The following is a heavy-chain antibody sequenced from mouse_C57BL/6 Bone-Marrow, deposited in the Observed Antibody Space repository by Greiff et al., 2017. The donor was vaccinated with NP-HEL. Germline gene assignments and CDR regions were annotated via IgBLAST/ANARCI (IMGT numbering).Heavy chain of an antibody. CDR3: TRGEGYYGSSFFFDY. CDR1: GFTFSSYA. D-gene: IGHD1-1*01. Sequence: EVHLVESGEGLVKPGGSLKLSCAASGFTFSSYAMSWVRQTPEKRLEWVAYISSGGDYIYYADTVKGRFTISRDNARNTLYLQMSSLKSEDTAMYYCTRGEGYYGSSFFFDYWGQGTSVTVSS. J-gene: IGHJ4*01. CDR2: ISSGGDYI. V-gene: IGHV5-9-1*02.